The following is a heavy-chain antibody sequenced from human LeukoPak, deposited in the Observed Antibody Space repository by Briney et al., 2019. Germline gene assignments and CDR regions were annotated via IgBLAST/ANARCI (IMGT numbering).Heavy chain of an antibody. J-gene: IGHJ4*02. D-gene: IGHD3-10*01. CDR1: GYTFTGYY. CDR3: ARVRSRNYGSGSYPFDY. Sequence: GASVKVSCKASGYTFTGYYMHWVRQAPGQGLEWMRWINPNSGGTNYAQKFQGRVTMTRDTSISTAYMELSSLRSEDTAVYYCARVRSRNYGSGSYPFDYWGQGTLVTVSS. V-gene: IGHV1-2*02. CDR2: INPNSGGT.